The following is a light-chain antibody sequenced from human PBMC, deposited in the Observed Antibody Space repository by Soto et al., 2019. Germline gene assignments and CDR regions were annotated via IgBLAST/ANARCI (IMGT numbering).Light chain of an antibody. V-gene: IGLV1-40*01. CDR2: GNS. J-gene: IGLJ1*01. CDR3: QSYDSSLSGSNYV. CDR1: SSNIGAGYD. Sequence: QSVLTQPPSVSGAPGQRVTISCTGSSSNIGAGYDVHWYQQLPGTAPKLLIYGNSNRPSGVPDRFSGSKSGTSASLAITGLQAEDEADYYCQSYDSSLSGSNYVFATGTKVTVL.